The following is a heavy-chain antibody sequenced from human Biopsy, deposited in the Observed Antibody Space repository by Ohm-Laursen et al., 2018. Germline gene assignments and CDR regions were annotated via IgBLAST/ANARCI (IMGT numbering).Heavy chain of an antibody. D-gene: IGHD6-19*01. CDR2: IAYDGSNK. V-gene: IGHV3-30*18. CDR3: AKDGGQWLGGAFDI. CDR1: GFGMYA. Sequence: SLRLSCSATGFGMYAMHWVRQPPGKGLEWLAVIAYDGSNKYYAESVKGRFTISRDRSRDTVHLQMNSLRYEDTALYYCAKDGGQWLGGAFDIWGHGTMVSVSS. J-gene: IGHJ3*02.